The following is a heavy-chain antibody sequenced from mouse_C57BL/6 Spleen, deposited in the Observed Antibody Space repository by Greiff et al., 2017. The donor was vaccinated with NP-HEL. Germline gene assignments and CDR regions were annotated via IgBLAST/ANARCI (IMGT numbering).Heavy chain of an antibody. CDR1: GYTFTSYW. CDR3: ARAGGYYSYWYFDD. CDR2: INPSNGGT. D-gene: IGHD2-3*01. Sequence: QVQLQQPGTELVKPGASVKLSCKASGYTFTSYWMHWVKQRPGQGLEWIGNINPSNGGTNYNEKFKSKATLTVDKSSSTAYMQLSSLTSEDSAVYYCARAGGYYSYWYFDDWGTGTTVTVSS. V-gene: IGHV1-53*01. J-gene: IGHJ1*03.